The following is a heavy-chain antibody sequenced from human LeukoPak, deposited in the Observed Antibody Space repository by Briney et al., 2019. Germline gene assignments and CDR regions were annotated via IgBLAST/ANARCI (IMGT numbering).Heavy chain of an antibody. CDR2: IYYSGRT. CDR1: GGSISSSSYY. J-gene: IGHJ4*02. Sequence: SETLSLTCTVSGGSISSSSYYWGWIRQPPGKGLEWIGSIYYSGRTYYNPSLSLKSRVTISVDTSKNQFSLKLSSVTAADTAVYYCARRWFGELFEHGLDYWGQGTLVTVSS. V-gene: IGHV4-39*01. CDR3: ARRWFGELFEHGLDY. D-gene: IGHD3-10*01.